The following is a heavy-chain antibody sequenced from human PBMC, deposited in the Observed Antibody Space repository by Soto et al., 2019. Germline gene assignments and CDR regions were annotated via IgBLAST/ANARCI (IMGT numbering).Heavy chain of an antibody. V-gene: IGHV1-18*01. J-gene: IGHJ6*02. CDR3: ARGSRHYDILTGYHVYYYYGMDV. Sequence: ASVKVSCKASGYTFTNYGITWVRQAPGQGLEWMGWISNYNGNTKYAQIFQGRVTITRDTSASTAYMELSSLRSEDTAVYYCARGSRHYDILTGYHVYYYYGMDVWGQGTTVTVSS. CDR2: ISNYNGNT. CDR1: GYTFTNYG. D-gene: IGHD3-9*01.